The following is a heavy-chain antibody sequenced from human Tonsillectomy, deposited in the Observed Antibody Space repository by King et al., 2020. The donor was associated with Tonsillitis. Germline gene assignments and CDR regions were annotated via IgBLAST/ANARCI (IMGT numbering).Heavy chain of an antibody. Sequence: VQLQESGPGLVKPSQTLSLTCAISGDSVSSNSAAWNWIRQSPSRGLEWLGRTYYRSKWYNDYAVSVKSRITINPDTSKNQFSLHLNSVTPEDTAVYYCARERIGSIAARDYFYGMDVWGKGTTVTVSS. CDR3: ARERIGSIAARDYFYGMDV. CDR2: TYYRSKWYN. CDR1: GDSVSSNSAA. D-gene: IGHD6-6*01. J-gene: IGHJ6*04. V-gene: IGHV6-1*01.